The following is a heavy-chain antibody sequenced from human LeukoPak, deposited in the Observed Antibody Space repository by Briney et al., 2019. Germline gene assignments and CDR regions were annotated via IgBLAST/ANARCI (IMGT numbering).Heavy chain of an antibody. CDR2: IYSGGST. J-gene: IGHJ6*03. V-gene: IGHV3-66*02. D-gene: IGHD3-3*01. CDR1: GFTVSSNY. CDR3: ARGSRITIFGVVHYYMDV. Sequence: GGSLRLSCAASGFTVSSNYMSWVRQAPGKGLEWVSVIYSGGSTYYADSVKGRFTISRDSSKNTLYLQMNSLRAEDTAVYYCARGSRITIFGVVHYYMDVWGKGTTVTVSS.